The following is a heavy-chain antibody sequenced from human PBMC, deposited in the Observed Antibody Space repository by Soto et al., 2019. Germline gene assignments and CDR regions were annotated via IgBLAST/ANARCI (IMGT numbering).Heavy chain of an antibody. Sequence: GESLKISCKGSGYTFTNYWIGWVRQMPGKGPEWMGIIYPGDSDTKYNQSFQGQVTISADKSITTTCLQWSSHKASDTDIYYCAAAIFRYGMDVWGQGTTVTVSS. CDR3: AAAIFRYGMDV. CDR2: IYPGDSDT. V-gene: IGHV5-51*01. CDR1: GYTFTNYW. J-gene: IGHJ6*02.